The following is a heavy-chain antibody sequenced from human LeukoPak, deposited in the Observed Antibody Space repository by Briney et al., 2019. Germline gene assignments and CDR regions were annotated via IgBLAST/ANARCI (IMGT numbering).Heavy chain of an antibody. D-gene: IGHD5-24*01. V-gene: IGHV4-59*01. CDR1: GGSISSDY. Sequence: SETLSLTCTVSGGSISSDYWGWIRQPPGKGLEWIGYIHYSGSTNYNPSLKSRVTISVDMSKTQFSLRLRSVTVADTAVYYCPRDVEMATPWYFGMDVWGQGTTVTVSS. CDR2: IHYSGST. CDR3: PRDVEMATPWYFGMDV. J-gene: IGHJ6*02.